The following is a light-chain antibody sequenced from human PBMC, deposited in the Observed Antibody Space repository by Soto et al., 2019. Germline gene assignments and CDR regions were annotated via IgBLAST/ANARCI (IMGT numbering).Light chain of an antibody. J-gene: IGLJ1*01. CDR3: CSYGGSFPYV. Sequence: SVLTQPPSVSGSPGQSVTIPCTGTSSDVGGYDYVSWYQQRPGKAPKLLIYDVTKRPSGVPDRFSGSKSGNTASLTISGLQAEDEADFYCCSYGGSFPYVFGTGTKVTAL. CDR2: DVT. CDR1: SSDVGGYDY. V-gene: IGLV2-11*01.